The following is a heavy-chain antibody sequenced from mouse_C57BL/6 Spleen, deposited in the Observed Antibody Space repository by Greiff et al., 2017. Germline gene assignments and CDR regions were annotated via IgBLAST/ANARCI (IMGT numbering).Heavy chain of an antibody. J-gene: IGHJ4*01. V-gene: IGHV1-80*01. CDR2: IYPGDGDT. CDR1: GYAFSSYW. D-gene: IGHD3-2*02. Sequence: VQLQQSGAELVKPGASVKISCKASGYAFSSYWMNWVKQRPGKGLEWIGQIYPGDGDTNYNGKFKGKATLTADKSSSTAYMQLSSLTSEDSAVYFCARRGSGYDMDYWGQGTSVTVSS. CDR3: ARRGSGYDMDY.